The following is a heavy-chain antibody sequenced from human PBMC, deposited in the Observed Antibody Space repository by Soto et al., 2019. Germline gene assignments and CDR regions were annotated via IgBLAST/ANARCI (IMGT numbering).Heavy chain of an antibody. D-gene: IGHD3-22*01. V-gene: IGHV5-51*01. CDR2: IYPGDSDT. Sequence: GESLKISCKGSGYSFTSYWIGWVRQMPGKGLEWMGIIYPGDSDTRYSPSFQGQVTISADKSISTAYLQWRSLKASDTAMYYCARMEAEYYYDSSGYYYSHWGQGTLVTVSS. CDR3: ARMEAEYYYDSSGYYYSH. J-gene: IGHJ4*02. CDR1: GYSFTSYW.